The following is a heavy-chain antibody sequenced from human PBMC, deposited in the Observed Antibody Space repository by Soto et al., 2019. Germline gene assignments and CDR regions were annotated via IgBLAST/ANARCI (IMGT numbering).Heavy chain of an antibody. CDR3: ARDRPHYGSGSYTVESLDY. CDR1: GGSISSGGYY. V-gene: IGHV4-31*03. Sequence: QVQLQESGPGLVKPSQTLSLTCIVSGGSISSGGYYWSWIRQHPGKGLDWIGYIYYSGSTYYNPSLKSRVTISVDTSKNQFSLKLSSVTAADTAVYYCARDRPHYGSGSYTVESLDYWGQGTLVTVSS. CDR2: IYYSGST. D-gene: IGHD3-10*01. J-gene: IGHJ4*02.